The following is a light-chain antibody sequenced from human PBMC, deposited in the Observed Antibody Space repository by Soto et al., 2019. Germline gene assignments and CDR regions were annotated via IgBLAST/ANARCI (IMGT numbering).Light chain of an antibody. CDR3: QQYDSSPRT. Sequence: ENVLTQSPGTLSLSPGERATLSCRASQTFTSGFLAWYQQKPGQAPRLLIYGASSRATGIPDRFSGSGSGTDFTLTISRLEPEDVAVYYCQQYDSSPRTFGQGTKVEIK. CDR1: QTFTSGF. CDR2: GAS. J-gene: IGKJ1*01. V-gene: IGKV3-20*01.